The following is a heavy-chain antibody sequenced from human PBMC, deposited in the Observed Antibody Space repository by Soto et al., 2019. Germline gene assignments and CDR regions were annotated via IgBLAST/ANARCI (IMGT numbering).Heavy chain of an antibody. J-gene: IGHJ6*02. CDR3: ASEATAEDYHYYGMDV. CDR1: GFTFSSYS. D-gene: IGHD2-21*02. Sequence: SLRLSCAASGFTFSSYSMNWVRQAPGKGLEWVSSISSSSSYIYYADSVKGRFTISRDNAKNSLYLQMNSLRAEDTAVYYCASEATAEDYHYYGMDVWGQGTTVTVSS. V-gene: IGHV3-21*01. CDR2: ISSSSSYI.